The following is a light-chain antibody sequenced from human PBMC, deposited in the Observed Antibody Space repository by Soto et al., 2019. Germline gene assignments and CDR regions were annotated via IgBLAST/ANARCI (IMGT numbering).Light chain of an antibody. Sequence: QSVLTQPASVSGSPGQSITISCTGTSSDVGGYNYVSWYQQHPGKAPKLMIYDVSNRPSGVSYRFSGSKSGNTASLTISGLQAEDEAAYYCSSYTSSSTLYVFGTGTKVTVL. J-gene: IGLJ1*01. CDR2: DVS. CDR1: SSDVGGYNY. V-gene: IGLV2-14*03. CDR3: SSYTSSSTLYV.